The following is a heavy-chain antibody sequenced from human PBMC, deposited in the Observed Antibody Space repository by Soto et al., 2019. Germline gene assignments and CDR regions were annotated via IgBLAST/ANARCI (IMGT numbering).Heavy chain of an antibody. CDR1: GFTFSSYW. J-gene: IGHJ4*01. D-gene: IGHD3-10*01. V-gene: IGHV3-74*01. CDR2: INPDGRSI. Sequence: GGSLRLSCAASGFTFSSYWMHWVRQAPGKGLTWVSRINPDGRSISDAESVKGRFTISRDNAKNTLYLQMNSLTTEETAVYYCARAGSYRFDYWGHRTLVTVSS. CDR3: ARAGSYRFDY.